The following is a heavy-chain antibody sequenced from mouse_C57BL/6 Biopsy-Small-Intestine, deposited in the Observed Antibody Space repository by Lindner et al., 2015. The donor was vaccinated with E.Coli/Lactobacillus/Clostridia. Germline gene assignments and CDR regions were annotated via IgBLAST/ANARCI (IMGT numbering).Heavy chain of an antibody. D-gene: IGHD4-1*01. CDR2: INPASGYS. V-gene: IGHV1-7*01. J-gene: IGHJ4*01. CDR1: GYTFANYW. Sequence: VQLQESGAELAKPGASVKLSCKASGYTFANYWMHWVKQRPGQGLEWIGYINPASGYSKYNQKLKDKATLTADKSSSTAYMQLSSLTYEDSAVYYCTRRELGDYYAMDNWGQGTSVTVSS. CDR3: TRRELGDYYAMDN.